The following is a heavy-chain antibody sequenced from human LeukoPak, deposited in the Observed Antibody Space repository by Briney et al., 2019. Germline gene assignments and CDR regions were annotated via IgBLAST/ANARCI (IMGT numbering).Heavy chain of an antibody. V-gene: IGHV4-34*01. CDR1: GGSFSGYY. Sequence: SETLSLTCAVYGGSFSGYYRSWIRQPPGKGLEWIGEINHSGSTNYNPSLKSRVTISVDTSKNQFSLKLSSVTAADTAVYYCARARWFGESSFDYWGQGALVTVSS. D-gene: IGHD3-10*01. CDR3: ARARWFGESSFDY. CDR2: INHSGST. J-gene: IGHJ4*02.